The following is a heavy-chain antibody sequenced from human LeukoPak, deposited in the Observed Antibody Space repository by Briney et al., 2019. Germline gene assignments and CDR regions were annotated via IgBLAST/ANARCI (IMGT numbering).Heavy chain of an antibody. V-gene: IGHV4-59*01. CDR2: IYYSGST. D-gene: IGHD6-13*01. CDR3: ARGPGIAAAAFDY. CDR1: GGSISSYY. Sequence: SETLSLTCTVSGGSISSYYWSWIRQPPGKGLEWIGYIYYSGSTNYNPSLKSRVTISVDTSKNQFSLKLSSVTAADTAVYYCARGPGIAAAAFDYWGQGTLVTVSS. J-gene: IGHJ4*02.